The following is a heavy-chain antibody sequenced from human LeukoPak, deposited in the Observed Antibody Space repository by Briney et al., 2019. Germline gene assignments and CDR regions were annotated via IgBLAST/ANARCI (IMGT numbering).Heavy chain of an antibody. CDR2: ISSSSSYI. D-gene: IGHD6-13*01. CDR1: GFTFSSYS. V-gene: IGHV3-21*01. CDR3: AKQRAGNSWSPDY. Sequence: GGSLRLSCAASGFTFSSYSMNWVRQAPGKGLEWVSSISSSSSYIYYADSVKGRLTISRDNAKNSLYLQMNNLRAEDTAVYYCAKQRAGNSWSPDYWGQGTLVTVSS. J-gene: IGHJ4*02.